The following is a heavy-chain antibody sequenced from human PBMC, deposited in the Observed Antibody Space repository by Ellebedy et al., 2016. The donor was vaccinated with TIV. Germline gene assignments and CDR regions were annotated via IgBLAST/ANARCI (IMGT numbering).Heavy chain of an antibody. Sequence: ASVKVSCKVSGYTLTELSMHWVRQAPGKGLEWMGGFDPEDGETIYAQKFKGRVTMTEDTSTDTAYMELSSLRSEDTAVYYCASGGEVVVAATLGLYYYYYMDVWGKGTTVTVSS. J-gene: IGHJ6*03. CDR2: FDPEDGET. D-gene: IGHD2-15*01. CDR1: GYTLTELS. CDR3: ASGGEVVVAATLGLYYYYYMDV. V-gene: IGHV1-24*01.